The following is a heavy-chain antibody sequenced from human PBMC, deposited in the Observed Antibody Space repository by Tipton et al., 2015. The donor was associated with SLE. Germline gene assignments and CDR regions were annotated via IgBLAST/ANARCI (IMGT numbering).Heavy chain of an antibody. Sequence: TLSLTCAVYGGSFSGYYWSWIRQPPGKGLEWIGEINHSGSTNYNPSLKSRVTISVDTSKNQFSLKLSSVTAADTAVYYCAKEGRYSGYYSYYYYMDVWGKGTTVTVSS. CDR3: AKEGRYSGYYSYYYYMDV. CDR2: INHSGST. V-gene: IGHV4-34*01. CDR1: GGSFSGYY. D-gene: IGHD3-10*01. J-gene: IGHJ6*03.